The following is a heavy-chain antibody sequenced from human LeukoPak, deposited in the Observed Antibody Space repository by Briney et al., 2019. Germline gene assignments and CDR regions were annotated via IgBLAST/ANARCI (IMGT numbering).Heavy chain of an antibody. J-gene: IGHJ4*02. Sequence: SETLSLTCAVYGGSFSGYYWSWIRQPPGKGLEWIGEINHSGSTNYNPSLKSRVTISVDTSKNQFSLKLSSVTAADTAVYYCARGWGAGLFDYWGQGTLVTVSS. CDR3: ARGWGAGLFDY. D-gene: IGHD1-26*01. CDR1: GGSFSGYY. CDR2: INHSGST. V-gene: IGHV4-34*01.